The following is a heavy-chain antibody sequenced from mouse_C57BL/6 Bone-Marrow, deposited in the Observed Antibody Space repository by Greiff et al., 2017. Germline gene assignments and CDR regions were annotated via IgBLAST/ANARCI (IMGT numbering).Heavy chain of an antibody. CDR1: GYTFTSYW. CDR2: IDPSDSYT. V-gene: IGHV1-59*01. CDR3: ASSNYYGSSYWSFDV. Sequence: VQLQQPGAELVRPGTSVKLSCKASGYTFTSYWMHWVKQRPGQGLEWIGGIDPSDSYTNYNQKFKGKATLTVDTSSSTAYMQLSSLTSEDSAVYYCASSNYYGSSYWSFDVWGTGTTVTVSS. D-gene: IGHD1-1*01. J-gene: IGHJ1*03.